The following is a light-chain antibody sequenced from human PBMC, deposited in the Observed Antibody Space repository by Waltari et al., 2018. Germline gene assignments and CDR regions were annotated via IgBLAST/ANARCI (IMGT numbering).Light chain of an antibody. CDR3: QHYVKLPVT. CDR2: GAS. CDR1: QSVSRA. Sequence: DIVLTQSPGTLSLSPGERGTLSCRASQSVSRALAWYQQKPGQAPRLLIYGASTRATGVPDRFSGSGSGTDFSLTISSLDPEDFAVYYCQHYVKLPVTYGQGTKVEI. J-gene: IGKJ1*01. V-gene: IGKV3-20*01.